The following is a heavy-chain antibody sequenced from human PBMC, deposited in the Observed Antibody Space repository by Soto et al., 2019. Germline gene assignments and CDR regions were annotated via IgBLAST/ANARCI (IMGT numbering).Heavy chain of an antibody. D-gene: IGHD4-4*01. V-gene: IGHV3-9*01. CDR2: ISWNSGSI. CDR1: GFTFDDYA. J-gene: IGHJ6*03. CDR3: AKASSNYYYYYMDV. Sequence: EVQLVESGGGLVQPGRSLRLSCAASGFTFDDYAMHWVRQAPGKGLEWVSGISWNSGSIGYADSVKGRFTISRDNAKNSLYLQMNSLRAEDTALYYCAKASSNYYYYYMDVWGKGTTDTVSS.